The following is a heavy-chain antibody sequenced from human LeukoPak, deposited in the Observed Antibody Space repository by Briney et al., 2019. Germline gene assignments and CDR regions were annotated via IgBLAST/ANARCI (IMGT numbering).Heavy chain of an antibody. Sequence: ASVKVSCKASGGTFSSYAISWVRQAPGQGLEWMGGIIPIFGTANYAQKFQGRVTITTDESTSTAYMELSSLRSEDTAVYYCARTGTVFYSVPGANNWFDPWGQGTLVTVSS. D-gene: IGHD6-13*01. CDR2: IIPIFGTA. CDR1: GGTFSSYA. J-gene: IGHJ5*02. CDR3: ARTGTVFYSVPGANNWFDP. V-gene: IGHV1-69*05.